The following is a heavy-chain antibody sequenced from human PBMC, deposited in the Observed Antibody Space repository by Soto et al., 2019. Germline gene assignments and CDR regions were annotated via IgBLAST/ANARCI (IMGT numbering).Heavy chain of an antibody. Sequence: SETLSLTCAVYGGSFSGYYWTWIRQPPGAGLEWIGEINHSGSTNYNPSLKSRVTISVDTSKNQFSLKLTSVTAADTAVYCCARDKITGLFDYWGKGTLVTVSS. CDR2: INHSGST. CDR3: ARDKITGLFDY. V-gene: IGHV4-34*01. CDR1: GGSFSGYY. J-gene: IGHJ4*02. D-gene: IGHD2-8*02.